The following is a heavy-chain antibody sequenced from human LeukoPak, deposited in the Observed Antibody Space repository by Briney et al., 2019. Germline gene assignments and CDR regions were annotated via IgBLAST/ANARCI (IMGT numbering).Heavy chain of an antibody. J-gene: IGHJ4*02. CDR1: VSTLPALP. D-gene: IGHD3-3*01. V-gene: IGHV1-24*01. Sequence: APVKVSCKLSVSTLPALPIQSVRQAGTKGLEWMAGFDPENAEIVYAQKFQGRVTMTEVTSTGTADLELTSLTSDDTALYYCATRGSDFWSGFDHWGEGTQVTVS. CDR3: ATRGSDFWSGFDH. CDR2: FDPENAEI.